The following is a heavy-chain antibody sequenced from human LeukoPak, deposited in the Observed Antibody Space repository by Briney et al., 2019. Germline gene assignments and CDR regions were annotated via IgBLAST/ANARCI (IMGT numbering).Heavy chain of an antibody. CDR1: GFTFSSYW. Sequence: GGSLRLSCAASGFTFSSYWMHWVRQAPGKGLMWVSRINNDGSGTVYADSVEGRFTISRDNAKNTLYLQMNSLRAEDTAVYYCASPRVYYDSSASPNDYWGQGTLVTVSS. CDR3: ASPRVYYDSSASPNDY. J-gene: IGHJ4*02. CDR2: INNDGSGT. D-gene: IGHD3-22*01. V-gene: IGHV3-74*01.